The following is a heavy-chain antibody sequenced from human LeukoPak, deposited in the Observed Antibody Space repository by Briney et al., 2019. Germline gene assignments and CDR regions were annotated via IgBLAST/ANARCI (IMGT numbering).Heavy chain of an antibody. Sequence: SETLSLTCAVSGGFISSGGYSWSWIRQPPGKGLEWIGYIYHSGSTYYNPSLKSRVTISVDRSKNQFSLKLSSVTAADTAVYYCARGTVTRPYCSSTSCPNWFDPWGQGTLVTVSS. CDR1: GGFISSGGYS. CDR2: IYHSGST. V-gene: IGHV4-30-2*01. J-gene: IGHJ5*02. D-gene: IGHD2-2*01. CDR3: ARGTVTRPYCSSTSCPNWFDP.